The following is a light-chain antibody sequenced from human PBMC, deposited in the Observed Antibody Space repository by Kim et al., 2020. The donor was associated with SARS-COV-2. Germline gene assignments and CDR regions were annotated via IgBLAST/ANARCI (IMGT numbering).Light chain of an antibody. CDR1: QSISVN. Sequence: IVLTQSPATLSVSPGERATLSCRASQSISVNLAWYQQKPGQVPRLLIHDASTRATGIPARFSGSGSGTEFTLTISSLQSEDSAVYYWQRAINWYSFGQGTKLEI. V-gene: IGKV3D-15*01. CDR2: DAS. CDR3: QRAINWYS. J-gene: IGKJ2*03.